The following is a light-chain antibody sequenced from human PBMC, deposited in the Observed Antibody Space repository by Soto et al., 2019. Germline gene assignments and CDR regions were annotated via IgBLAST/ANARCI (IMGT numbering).Light chain of an antibody. CDR3: KQYDTYYT. V-gene: IGKV1-5*01. CDR2: DVS. J-gene: IGKJ2*01. Sequence: DIQMTQSPSCLSASVGDIVTITCRASQTISSWLAWYQQKPGKAPTLLIYDVSRLESGVPSRFSGSGSRKEFTLTINSLQPDDFATYYCKQYDTYYTFGQGTKVDIK. CDR1: QTISSW.